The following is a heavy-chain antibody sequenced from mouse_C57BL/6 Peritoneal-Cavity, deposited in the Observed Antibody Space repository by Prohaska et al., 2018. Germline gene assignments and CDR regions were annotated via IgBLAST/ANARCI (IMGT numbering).Heavy chain of an antibody. D-gene: IGHD2-12*01. J-gene: IGHJ1*03. CDR1: GFTFSGFW. Sequence: EVQLLETGGGLVQPGGSRGLSCEGSGFTFSGFWMSWVRQTPGKTLEWIGDINSDGSAINYAPSIKDRFTIFRDNDKSTLYLQMSNVRSEDTATCFCMRYHDGYWYFDVWGTGTTVTVSS. CDR3: MRYHDGYWYFDV. CDR2: INSDGSAI. V-gene: IGHV11-2*01.